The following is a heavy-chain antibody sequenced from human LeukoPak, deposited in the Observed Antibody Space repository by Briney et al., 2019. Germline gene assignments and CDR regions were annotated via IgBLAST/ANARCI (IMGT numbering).Heavy chain of an antibody. V-gene: IGHV3-66*01. Sequence: GGSLRLSCAASGFIVSSKYMTWVRQAPGEGLEWVSVIYSGGNTYYAESVQGRFTVSRDNSKNTMYLQMNDLRVEDTAVYYCARDWYYGSGTYPEYYYYGMDVWGPGTTVSVSS. J-gene: IGHJ6*02. CDR2: IYSGGNT. D-gene: IGHD3-10*01. CDR3: ARDWYYGSGTYPEYYYYGMDV. CDR1: GFIVSSKY.